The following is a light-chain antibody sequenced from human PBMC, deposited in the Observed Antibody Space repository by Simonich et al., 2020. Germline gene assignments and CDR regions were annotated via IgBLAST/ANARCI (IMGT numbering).Light chain of an antibody. CDR3: QQYYSTPYT. CDR2: WAA. V-gene: IGKV4-1*01. J-gene: IGKJ2*01. CDR1: QSVLYSSNNKNY. Sequence: IVMTKSPDSLAVSLGERATINCKSSQSVLYSSNNKNYLAWYQQKPGQPPKLIIYWAATRESGVPDRFSGSGSGTDFTLTISSLQAEDVAVYYCQQYYSTPYTFGQGTKLEIK.